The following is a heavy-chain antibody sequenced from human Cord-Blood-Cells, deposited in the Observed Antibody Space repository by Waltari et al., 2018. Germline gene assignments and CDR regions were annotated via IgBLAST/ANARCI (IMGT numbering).Heavy chain of an antibody. CDR3: ARAPLSWYFDL. CDR1: GGSFSGYY. J-gene: IGHJ2*01. CDR2: INHSGST. Sequence: QVQLQQWGAGLLKPSETLSLTCAVYGGSFSGYYWSWIRQPPGKGLELIGEINHSGSTNYNPSLKSRVTISVDTSKNQFSLKLSSVTAADTAVYYCARAPLSWYFDLWGRGTLVTVSS. V-gene: IGHV4-34*01.